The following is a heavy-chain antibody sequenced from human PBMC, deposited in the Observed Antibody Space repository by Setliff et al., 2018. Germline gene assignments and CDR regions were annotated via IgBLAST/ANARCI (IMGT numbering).Heavy chain of an antibody. J-gene: IGHJ5*02. Sequence: SETLSLTCAVYGGSFSGYSWTWIRQPPGKGLEWIGDINHSGSTNYSPSLKSRVTISVDTSKNQFSLKLSSVTAADTAVYYCARERTIFGILVISGWFDPWGQGTVVTVSS. CDR3: ARERTIFGILVISGWFDP. CDR2: INHSGST. CDR1: GGSFSGYS. V-gene: IGHV4-34*01. D-gene: IGHD3-3*01.